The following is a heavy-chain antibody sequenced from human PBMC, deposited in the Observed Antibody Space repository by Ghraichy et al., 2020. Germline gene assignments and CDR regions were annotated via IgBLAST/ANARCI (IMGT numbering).Heavy chain of an antibody. CDR3: AKRVWGSPYFFDY. V-gene: IGHV4-39*01. J-gene: IGHJ4*02. CDR1: GGSISSSSYY. Sequence: QTLSLTCTVSGGSISSSSYYWGWIRQPPGKGLEWIGTIHYSERTYYNPSLKSRVTISVDTSKNQFSLRLSSVTAADTAVFYCAKRVWGSPYFFDYWGQGILVTVSS. CDR2: IHYSERT. D-gene: IGHD3-16*01.